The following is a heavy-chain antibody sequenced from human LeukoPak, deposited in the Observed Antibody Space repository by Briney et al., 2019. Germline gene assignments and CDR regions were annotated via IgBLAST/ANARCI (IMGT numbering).Heavy chain of an antibody. CDR2: INPSGGST. CDR3: ARARIAAAGTGYYYGTDV. CDR1: GYTFTSYY. J-gene: IGHJ6*02. Sequence: GASLKVSCKASGYTFTSYYMHWVRQAPGQGLEWMGIINPSGGSTSYAQKFQGRVTMTRDTSTSTVYMELSSLRSEDTAVYYCARARIAAAGTGYYYGTDVWGQGTTVTVSS. V-gene: IGHV1-46*01. D-gene: IGHD6-13*01.